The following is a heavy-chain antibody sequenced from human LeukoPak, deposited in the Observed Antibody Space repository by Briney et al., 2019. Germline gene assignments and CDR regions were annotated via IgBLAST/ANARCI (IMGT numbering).Heavy chain of an antibody. Sequence: GGSLRLSCAASGFTFSNHGMHWVRQAPDKGLEWVAFLQKDGSDIHYADSVEGRFTISRDNSMSTLYLQMNSLRAEDTAVYYCAKDRGGSSWSFDYWGQGTLVTVSS. CDR2: LQKDGSDI. D-gene: IGHD6-13*01. CDR3: AKDRGGSSWSFDY. CDR1: GFTFSNHG. V-gene: IGHV3-30*02. J-gene: IGHJ4*02.